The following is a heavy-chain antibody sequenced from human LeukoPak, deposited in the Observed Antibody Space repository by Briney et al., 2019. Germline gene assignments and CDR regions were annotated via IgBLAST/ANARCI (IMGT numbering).Heavy chain of an antibody. CDR3: AKDRGYYGSGSYAPLDY. Sequence: PGGSLRLSCAASGFTFSDYYMSWIRQAPGKGLEWVSYISSSGNTKYYADSVKGRLTISRDNAKNSLYLQMNSLRAEDTAVYYCAKDRGYYGSGSYAPLDYWGQGTLVTVSS. V-gene: IGHV3-11*04. D-gene: IGHD3-10*01. CDR2: ISSSGNTK. J-gene: IGHJ4*02. CDR1: GFTFSDYY.